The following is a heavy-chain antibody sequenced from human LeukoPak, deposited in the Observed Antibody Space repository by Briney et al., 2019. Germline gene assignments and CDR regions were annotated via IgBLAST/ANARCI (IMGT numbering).Heavy chain of an antibody. CDR1: GGSISSYY. D-gene: IGHD5-24*01. Sequence: SETLSPTCTVSGGSISSYYWSWIRQPPGKGLEWIGYIYYSGSTNYNPSLKSRVTISVDTSKNQFSLKLSSVTAADTAVYYCARGRGSRDGYNWGQGTLVTVSS. J-gene: IGHJ4*02. CDR2: IYYSGST. V-gene: IGHV4-59*01. CDR3: ARGRGSRDGYN.